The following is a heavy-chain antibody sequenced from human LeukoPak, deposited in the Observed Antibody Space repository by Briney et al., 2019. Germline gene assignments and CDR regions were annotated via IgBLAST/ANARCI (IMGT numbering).Heavy chain of an antibody. CDR3: AKGEYCTNGVCYLYYFDY. Sequence: ERSLRLSCAASGFTFSSYGMHWVRQAPGKGLEWVAVISYDGSNKYYADSVKGRFTISRDNYKNTLYLQMNSLRAEDTAVYYCAKGEYCTNGVCYLYYFDYWGQGTLVTASS. D-gene: IGHD2-8*01. CDR2: ISYDGSNK. CDR1: GFTFSSYG. J-gene: IGHJ4*02. V-gene: IGHV3-30*18.